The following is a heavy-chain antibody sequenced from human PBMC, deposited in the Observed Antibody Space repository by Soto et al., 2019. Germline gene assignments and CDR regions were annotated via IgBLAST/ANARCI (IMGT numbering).Heavy chain of an antibody. CDR2: IYSGGST. CDR1: GFTVSSNY. CDR3: ARAIVVVPAAIGASDYYFDY. J-gene: IGHJ4*02. Sequence: GGSLRLSCAASGFTVSSNYMSWVRQAPGKGLEWVSVIYSGGSTYYADSVKGRFTISRDNSKNTRYLQMNSLRAEDTAVYYCARAIVVVPAAIGASDYYFDYWGQGTLVTVSS. D-gene: IGHD2-2*01. V-gene: IGHV3-66*01.